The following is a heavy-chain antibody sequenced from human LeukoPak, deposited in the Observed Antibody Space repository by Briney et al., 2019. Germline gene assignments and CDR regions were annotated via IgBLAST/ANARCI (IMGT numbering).Heavy chain of an antibody. D-gene: IGHD3-22*01. CDR1: GFTFSDYY. Sequence: PGGSLRLSCAASGFTFSDYYMSWIRQAPGKGLEWVSYISSSGSTIYYADSVKGRFTISRDNAKNALYLQMNSLRAEDTAVYYCARDRHRYSYDTGGYPPYWGQGTLVTVSS. CDR2: ISSSGSTI. CDR3: ARDRHRYSYDTGGYPPY. J-gene: IGHJ4*02. V-gene: IGHV3-11*04.